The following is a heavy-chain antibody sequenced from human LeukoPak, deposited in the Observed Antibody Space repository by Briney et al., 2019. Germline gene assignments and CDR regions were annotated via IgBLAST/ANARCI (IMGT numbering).Heavy chain of an antibody. CDR1: GYTLTELS. CDR3: ATDQTAGSSFDY. J-gene: IGHJ4*02. CDR2: FDPEDGET. V-gene: IGHV1-24*01. D-gene: IGHD6-13*01. Sequence: ASVKVPCKVSGYTLTELSMHWVRQAPGKGLEWMGGFDPEDGETIYAQKFQGRVTMTEDTSTDTAYMELSSLRSEDTAVYYCATDQTAGSSFDYWGQGTLVTVSS.